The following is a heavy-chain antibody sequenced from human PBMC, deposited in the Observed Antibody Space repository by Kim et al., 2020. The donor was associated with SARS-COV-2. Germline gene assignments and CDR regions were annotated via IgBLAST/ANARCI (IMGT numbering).Heavy chain of an antibody. V-gene: IGHV3-11*04. CDR3: ARVRGELLWSGMDV. Sequence: ADTVKGRHTISRDNAKNALYLEMNSLGAEDTAVYYCARVRGELLWSGMDVWGQGTTVTVSS. D-gene: IGHD2-2*01. J-gene: IGHJ6*02.